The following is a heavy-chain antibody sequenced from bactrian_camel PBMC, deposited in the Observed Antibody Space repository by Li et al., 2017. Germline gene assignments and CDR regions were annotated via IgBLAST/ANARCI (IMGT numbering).Heavy chain of an antibody. CDR2: IGSDGNT. D-gene: IGHD2*01. J-gene: IGHJ4*01. Sequence: HVQLVESGGGSVQAGGSLRLSCEASRFNPRKYCMAWFRRAPRKGREGVAAIGSDGNTIYTEAVKGRFTVSKDNAASTIYLQMNDLKPEDTAMYYCAANFGPYCSGPYLARRANFLGQGTQVTVS. CDR1: RFNPRKYC. V-gene: IGHV3S1*01.